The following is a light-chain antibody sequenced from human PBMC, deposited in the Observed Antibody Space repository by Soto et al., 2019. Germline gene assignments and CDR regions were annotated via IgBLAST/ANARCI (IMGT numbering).Light chain of an antibody. CDR3: QQYYSAPPT. CDR1: PSVLYNSNNKNY. J-gene: IGKJ1*01. V-gene: IGKV4-1*01. CDR2: WAS. Sequence: DIVMTQSPDSLAVALGERATINCRSSPSVLYNSNNKNYLAWYQQKPGQPPKLLIYWASTRESGVPDRFSGSGSGTDFTLTISSLQAEDVDVYYCQQYYSAPPTLGQGTKVDIK.